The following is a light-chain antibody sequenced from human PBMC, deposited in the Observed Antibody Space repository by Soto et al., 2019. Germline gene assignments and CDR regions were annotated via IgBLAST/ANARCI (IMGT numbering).Light chain of an antibody. V-gene: IGLV1-44*01. CDR3: AAWDDSLNGYV. Sequence: QSVLTQPPSASATPGQRVTISCSGGSSNIGSNTVNWYQQLPGTAPKLLIYSNNQRPSGVPDRFSGSKSGTSASLAISGLQSEDEADYYCAAWDDSLNGYVFGTGTKLTVL. CDR2: SNN. J-gene: IGLJ1*01. CDR1: SSNIGSNT.